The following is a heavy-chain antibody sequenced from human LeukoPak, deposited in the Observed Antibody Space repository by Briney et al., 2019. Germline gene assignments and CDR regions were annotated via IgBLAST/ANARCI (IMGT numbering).Heavy chain of an antibody. Sequence: PSETLSLTCAVSGYSITSGYYWGWIRRPPGKGLEWIGNIYYSGRTYYNPTLKSRVTISVDTSKNQISLKLSSVTAADTAVYYCARDGAYCSSTSCYGDFKYIMDVWGKGTTVTVSS. V-gene: IGHV4-38-2*02. D-gene: IGHD2-2*01. CDR1: GYSITSGYY. CDR2: IYYSGRT. J-gene: IGHJ6*03. CDR3: ARDGAYCSSTSCYGDFKYIMDV.